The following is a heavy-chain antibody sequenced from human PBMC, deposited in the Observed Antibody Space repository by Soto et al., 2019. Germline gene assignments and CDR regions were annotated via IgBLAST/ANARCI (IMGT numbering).Heavy chain of an antibody. CDR2: IAYDGSNT. CDR3: AKGDTTGTT. CDR1: GITFSNYG. J-gene: IGHJ5*02. V-gene: IGHV3-30*18. Sequence: QVQLVESGGGVVQPGRSLRLSCAASGITFSNYGMHWVRQAPGKGLEWVAVIAYDGSNTDYSDSVKGRFTISRDNSKKTLYRQVDGLRAGDTAVYSCAKGDTTGTTWGQGPLVTVPS. D-gene: IGHD1-7*01.